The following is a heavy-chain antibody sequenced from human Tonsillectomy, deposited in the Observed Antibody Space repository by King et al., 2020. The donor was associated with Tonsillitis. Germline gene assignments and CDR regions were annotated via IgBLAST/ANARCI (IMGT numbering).Heavy chain of an antibody. D-gene: IGHD3-10*01. J-gene: IGHJ3*02. CDR2: IYFSGGT. CDR3: ATGVRGVTNDAFDI. V-gene: IGHV4-30-4*01. CDR1: GDSISSGDYY. Sequence: QLQESGPGLVKPSQTLSLTCTVSGDSISSGDYYWSWIRQPPGKGLEWIGYIYFSGGTYYNTSLKSRVTISVDTSKNQFSLKLSSVTAADTAVYYCATGVRGVTNDAFDIWGQGTMVTVSS.